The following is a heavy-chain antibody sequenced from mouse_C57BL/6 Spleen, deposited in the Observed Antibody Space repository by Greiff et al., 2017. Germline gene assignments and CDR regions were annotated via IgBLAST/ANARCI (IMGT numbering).Heavy chain of an antibody. Sequence: QVQLQQPGTELVKPGASVKLSCKASGYTFTSYWMHWVKQRPGQGLEWIGNINPSNGGTNYNEKFKSKATLTVDKSSSTAYMQLSSLTSEDSAVYYCARSITTVVATDYYAMDDWGQGTSVTVSS. CDR3: ARSITTVVATDYYAMDD. V-gene: IGHV1-53*01. CDR1: GYTFTSYW. J-gene: IGHJ4*01. D-gene: IGHD1-1*01. CDR2: INPSNGGT.